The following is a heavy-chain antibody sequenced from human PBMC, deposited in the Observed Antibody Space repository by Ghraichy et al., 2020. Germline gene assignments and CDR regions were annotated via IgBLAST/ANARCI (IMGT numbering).Heavy chain of an antibody. CDR3: SRGGSSWYGFDY. CDR1: GFTFSTYS. V-gene: IGHV3-48*02. CDR2: ISSGGNT. J-gene: IGHJ4*02. Sequence: GGSLRLSCAASGFTFSTYSINWVRQAPGKGLEWVSYISSGGNTYYADSVKGRFTISRDNAKNSLFLQMNSLRDEDTAVYYCSRGGSSWYGFDYWGQGTPVTVSS. D-gene: IGHD6-13*01.